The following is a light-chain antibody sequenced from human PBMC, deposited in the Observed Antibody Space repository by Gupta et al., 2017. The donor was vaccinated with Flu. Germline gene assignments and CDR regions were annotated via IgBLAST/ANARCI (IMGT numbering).Light chain of an antibody. CDR2: STS. CDR1: QSISNY. V-gene: IGKV1-39*01. CDR3: QRCDTTPQC. J-gene: IGKJ3*01. Sequence: DIQLTQTPSSLSASVGDSVTITCRPSQSISNYLNWYQQKPGKAPKLLIYSTSNLQSGGPSRFSGSGSGTDFTLTISSLHPEDFATYFCQRCDTTPQCFGHGTKLDV.